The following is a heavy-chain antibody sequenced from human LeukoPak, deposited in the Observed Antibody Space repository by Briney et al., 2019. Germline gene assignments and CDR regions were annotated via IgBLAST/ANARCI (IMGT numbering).Heavy chain of an antibody. CDR1: GGSISSGGYS. J-gene: IGHJ5*02. D-gene: IGHD3-10*01. V-gene: IGHV4-30-2*01. CDR2: IYHSRST. Sequence: SQTLSLTCAVSGGSISSGGYSWSWIRQPPGKGLEWIGYIYHSRSTYYNPSLKSRVTISVDRSKNQFSLKLSSVTAADTAVYYCARAGSYYYDPWGQGTLVTVSS. CDR3: ARAGSYYYDP.